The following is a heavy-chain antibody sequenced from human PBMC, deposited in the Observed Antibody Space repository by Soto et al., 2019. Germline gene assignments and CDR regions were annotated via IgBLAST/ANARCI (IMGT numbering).Heavy chain of an antibody. CDR2: INPNSGGT. V-gene: IGHV1-2*02. CDR1: GYTFTGYY. CDR3: ARESNYYDSSGYLDY. D-gene: IGHD3-22*01. J-gene: IGHJ4*02. Sequence: QVQLVQSGAEVKKPGASVKVSCKASGYTFTGYYMHWVRQAPGQGLEWMGWINPNSGGTNYAQKCQGRVTMTRDTSISTAYMELSRLRSDDTAVYYCARESNYYDSSGYLDYWGQGTLVTVS.